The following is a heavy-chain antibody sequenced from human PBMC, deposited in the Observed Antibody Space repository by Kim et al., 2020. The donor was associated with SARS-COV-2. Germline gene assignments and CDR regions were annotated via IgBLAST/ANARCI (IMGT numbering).Heavy chain of an antibody. J-gene: IGHJ4*02. CDR2: ISDSGENT. CDR1: RFTFSSYA. V-gene: IGHV3-23*01. D-gene: IGHD3-16*01. CDR3: VSALEDYEDYLQPLDY. Sequence: GGSLRLSCGASRFTFSSYAMIWVRQAPGKGLEWVSGISDSGENTYYADSVKGRFTTTRDNSKKYLYLQMNSLRAEDTTVYFCVSALEDYEDYLQPLDYWGQGTVV.